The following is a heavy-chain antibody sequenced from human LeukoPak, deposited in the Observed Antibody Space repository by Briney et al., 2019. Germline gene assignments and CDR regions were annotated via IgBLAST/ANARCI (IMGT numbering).Heavy chain of an antibody. D-gene: IGHD6-6*01. CDR3: AREGSSSSFNFDY. CDR1: GGTFSSYA. Sequence: SVKVSCKASGGTFSSYAISWVRQAPGQGLEWMGGIIPIFGTANYAQKFQGRVTITTDESTSTAYMELSSLGSEYTAVYYCAREGSSSSFNFDYWGQGTLVTVSS. CDR2: IIPIFGTA. J-gene: IGHJ4*02. V-gene: IGHV1-69*05.